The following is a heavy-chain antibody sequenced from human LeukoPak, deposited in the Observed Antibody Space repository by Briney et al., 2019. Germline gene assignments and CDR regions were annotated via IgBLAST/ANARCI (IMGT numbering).Heavy chain of an antibody. J-gene: IGHJ4*02. D-gene: IGHD3-22*01. V-gene: IGHV4-59*08. CDR1: GDSISGFY. Sequence: SETLSLTCTVSGDSISGFYWSWIRQPPGKGLEWIGYIYYSGSTSYNPSLKSRVTISVDTSKSQFSLKLTSVTAADTAVYYCARRRYTSGYLDYWGQGTLVTVSS. CDR2: IYYSGST. CDR3: ARRRYTSGYLDY.